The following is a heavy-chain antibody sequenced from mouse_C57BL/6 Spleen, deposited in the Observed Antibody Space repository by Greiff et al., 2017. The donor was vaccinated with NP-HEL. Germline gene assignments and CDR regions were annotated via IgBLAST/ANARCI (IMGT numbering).Heavy chain of an antibody. CDR2: IYPGSGNT. CDR3: ARGGYGRAMDY. V-gene: IGHV1-66*01. Sequence: VQLQQSGPELVKPGASVKISCKASGYSFTSYYIHWVKQRPGQGLEWIGWIYPGSGNTKYNEKFKGKATLTADTSSSTAYMLLSSLTSEDSAVYCCARGGYGRAMDYWGQGTSVTVSS. D-gene: IGHD1-1*01. J-gene: IGHJ4*01. CDR1: GYSFTSYY.